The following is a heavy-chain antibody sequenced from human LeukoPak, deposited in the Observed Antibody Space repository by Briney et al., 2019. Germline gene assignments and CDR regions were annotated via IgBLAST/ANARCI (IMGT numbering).Heavy chain of an antibody. CDR2: IIPILGIA. CDR3: ARERYCSSTSCYSPWGLLGAFDI. Sequence: ASVKVSCKASGGTFSSYAISWVRQAPGQGLEWMGRIIPILGIANYAQKFQGRVTITADKSTSTAYMELSSLRSEDTAVYYCARERYCSSTSCYSPWGLLGAFDIWGQGTMVTVSS. D-gene: IGHD2-2*01. CDR1: GGTFSSYA. J-gene: IGHJ3*02. V-gene: IGHV1-69*04.